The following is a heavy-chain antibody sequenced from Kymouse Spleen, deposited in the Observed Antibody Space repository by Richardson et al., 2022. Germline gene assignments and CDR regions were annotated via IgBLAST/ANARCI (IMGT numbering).Heavy chain of an antibody. Sequence: EVQLVESGGGLIQPGGSLRLSCAASGFTVSSNYMSWVRQAPGKGLEWVSVIYSGGSTYYADSVKGRFTISRDNSKNTLYLQMNSLRAEDTAVYYCASITMVRGVIDYYGMDVWGQGTTVTVSS. CDR3: ASITMVRGVIDYYGMDV. D-gene: IGHD3-10*01. V-gene: IGHV3-53*01. CDR1: GFTVSSNY. CDR2: IYSGGST. J-gene: IGHJ6*02.